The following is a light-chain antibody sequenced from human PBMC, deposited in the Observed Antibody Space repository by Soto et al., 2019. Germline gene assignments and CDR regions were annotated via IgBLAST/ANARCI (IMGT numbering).Light chain of an antibody. Sequence: EIMMTQSPGTLSASPGERATLSCRASQRVSSTLACYQQKPGQAPRLLIYAVSTRATGIPARFSGSGSGKEFTLTISSLQSEDFAVYYCQQYNKWPLTFGQGTKVEIK. V-gene: IGKV3-15*01. J-gene: IGKJ1*01. CDR3: QQYNKWPLT. CDR2: AVS. CDR1: QRVSST.